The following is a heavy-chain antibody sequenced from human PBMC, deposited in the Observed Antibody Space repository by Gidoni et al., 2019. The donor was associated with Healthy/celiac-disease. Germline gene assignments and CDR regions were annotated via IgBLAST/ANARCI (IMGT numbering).Heavy chain of an antibody. CDR1: GYSISSGYY. CDR2: IYHSGST. Sequence: QVQLQESGPGLVKPSETLSLTCAVSGYSISSGYYWGWIRQPPGKGLEWIGSIYHSGSTYYNPSLKSRVTISVDTSKNQFSLKLSSVTAADTAVYYCARRPLGVSGRPAQIDYWGQGTLVTVSS. CDR3: ARRPLGVSGRPAQIDY. J-gene: IGHJ4*02. V-gene: IGHV4-38-2*01. D-gene: IGHD3-10*01.